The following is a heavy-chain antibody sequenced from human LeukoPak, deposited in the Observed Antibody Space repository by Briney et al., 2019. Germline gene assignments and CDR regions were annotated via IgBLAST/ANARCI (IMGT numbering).Heavy chain of an antibody. CDR1: GYSISSGYY. J-gene: IGHJ4*02. V-gene: IGHV4-38-2*02. Sequence: SETLSLTCTVSGYSISSGYYWGWIRQPPGKGPEWIGSIYHSGSTYYNPSLKSRVTISVDTSKNQFSLKLSSVTAADTAVYYCARDLGWDFWSGYYDYWGQGTLVTVSS. D-gene: IGHD3-3*01. CDR3: ARDLGWDFWSGYYDY. CDR2: IYHSGST.